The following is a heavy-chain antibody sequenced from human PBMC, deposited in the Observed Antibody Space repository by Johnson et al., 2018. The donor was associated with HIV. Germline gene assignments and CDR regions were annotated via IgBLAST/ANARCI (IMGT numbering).Heavy chain of an antibody. D-gene: IGHD6-13*01. J-gene: IGHJ3*02. V-gene: IGHV3-9*01. Sequence: VQLVESGGGVVRPGGSLILSCAASGFTFDDYAMHLVRQAPGKGLEWVSGISWNSGSIVYADSVKGRFTISRDNAKNSLYLQMNSLRAEDTALYYCAKDRGLLAARLGAFDIWGQGTMVTVSS. CDR2: ISWNSGSI. CDR3: AKDRGLLAARLGAFDI. CDR1: GFTFDDYA.